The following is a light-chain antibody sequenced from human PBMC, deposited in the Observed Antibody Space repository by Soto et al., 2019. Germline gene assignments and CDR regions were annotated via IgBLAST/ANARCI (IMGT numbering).Light chain of an antibody. CDR1: SSDVGTYNR. CDR3: SSYTGSSTYV. Sequence: QSVLTQPPSVSGSPGQSVIISCTGTSSDVGTYNRVSWYQQPPGTAPKLMIFEVNNRPAGVPDRFSGSKSGNTASLTISGLQAEDEAVYYCSSYTGSSTYVFGTGTKLTVL. V-gene: IGLV2-18*02. CDR2: EVN. J-gene: IGLJ1*01.